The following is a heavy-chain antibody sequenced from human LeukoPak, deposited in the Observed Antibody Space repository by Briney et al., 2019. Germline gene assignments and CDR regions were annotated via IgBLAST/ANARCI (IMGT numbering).Heavy chain of an antibody. CDR2: MNPNSGNT. D-gene: IGHD3-22*01. CDR3: ARGGRYDSSGFGIDY. CDR1: GGTFRSYA. J-gene: IGHJ4*02. Sequence: ASVKVSCKASGGTFRSYAISWVRQAPGQGLEWMGWMNPNSGNTGYAQKFQGRVTMTRNTSISTAYMELSSLRSEDTAVYYCARGGRYDSSGFGIDYWGQGTLVTVSS. V-gene: IGHV1-8*01.